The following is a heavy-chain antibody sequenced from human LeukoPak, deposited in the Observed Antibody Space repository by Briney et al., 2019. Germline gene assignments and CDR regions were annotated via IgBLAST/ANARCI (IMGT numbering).Heavy chain of an antibody. J-gene: IGHJ4*02. CDR3: TSRVRRAVAGTTPPDDY. CDR2: IRSKANSYAT. V-gene: IGHV3-73*01. Sequence: PGGSLRLSCAASGLTFSGSAMHWVRQASGKGLEWVGRIRSKANSYATAYAASVKGRFTISRDDSKNTAYLQMNSLKTEDTAVYYCTSRVRRAVAGTTPPDDYWGQGTLVTVSS. CDR1: GLTFSGSA. D-gene: IGHD6-19*01.